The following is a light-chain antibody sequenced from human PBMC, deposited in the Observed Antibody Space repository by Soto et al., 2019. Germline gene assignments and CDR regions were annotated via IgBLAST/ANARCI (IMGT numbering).Light chain of an antibody. CDR1: QSISSSY. V-gene: IGKV3-20*01. CDR3: QQFGNSRWT. J-gene: IGKJ1*01. CDR2: GAS. Sequence: ESGWTESAGSVALSGGQRATLSSRASQSISSSYLAWYQQKPGQGPRLLVYGASNRATGIPDRFSGSGSGTDFTLTISRLEPEDFAVYFCQQFGNSRWTFGQGTKVDIK.